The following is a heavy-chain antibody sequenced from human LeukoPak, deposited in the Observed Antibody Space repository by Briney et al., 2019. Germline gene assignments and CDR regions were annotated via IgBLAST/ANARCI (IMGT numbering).Heavy chain of an antibody. CDR3: ARDRDLGLLRYFDWLPKDGYYGMDV. CDR1: GFTFSSYG. Sequence: GGSLRLSCAASGFTFSSYGMHWVRQAPGKGLEWVAVIWYDGSNKYYADSVKGRFTISRDNSKNTLYLQMNSLRAEDTAVYYCARDRDLGLLRYFDWLPKDGYYGMDVWGQGTTVTVSS. V-gene: IGHV3-33*01. J-gene: IGHJ6*02. CDR2: IWYDGSNK. D-gene: IGHD3-9*01.